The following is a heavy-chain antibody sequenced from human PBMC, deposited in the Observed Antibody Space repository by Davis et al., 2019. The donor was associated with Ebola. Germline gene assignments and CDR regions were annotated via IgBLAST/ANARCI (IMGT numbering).Heavy chain of an antibody. J-gene: IGHJ4*02. D-gene: IGHD3-10*01. CDR3: ARQGLLWFGELFFDY. CDR2: IYYSGST. CDR1: GGSVSSGSYY. Sequence: SETLSLTCTVSGGSVSSGSYYWGWIRQPPGKGLEWIGSIYYSGSTYYNPSLKSRVTISVDTSKNQFSLKLSSVTAADTAVYYCARQGLLWFGELFFDYWGQGTLVTVSS. V-gene: IGHV4-39*01.